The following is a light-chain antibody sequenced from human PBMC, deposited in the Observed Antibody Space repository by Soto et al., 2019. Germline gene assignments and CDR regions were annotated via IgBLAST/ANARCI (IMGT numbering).Light chain of an antibody. CDR2: AVS. J-gene: IGLJ1*01. Sequence: QSALTQPASVSGSPGQSITLSCTGTSSDVGGYNYVAWYQQHPGQAPTLMIYAVSTRPSGVSNRFSGSKSGNTASLTISGLQAEDENDYYCNSYTSSSTHVFGTGTKLTVL. CDR1: SSDVGGYNY. CDR3: NSYTSSSTHV. V-gene: IGLV2-14*01.